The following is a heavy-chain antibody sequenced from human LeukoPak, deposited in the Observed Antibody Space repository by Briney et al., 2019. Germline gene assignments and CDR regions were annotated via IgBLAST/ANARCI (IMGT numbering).Heavy chain of an antibody. J-gene: IGHJ4*02. CDR1: GFTFSSYA. V-gene: IGHV3-30-3*01. Sequence: GGSLRLSCAASGFTFSSYAMHWVRQAPGKGLEWVAVISYDGSNKYYADSVKGRFTISRDNSKNTLYLQMNSPRAEDTAVYYCAVRITMIVVVTPQFDYWGQGTLVTVSS. CDR3: AVRITMIVVVTPQFDY. D-gene: IGHD3-22*01. CDR2: ISYDGSNK.